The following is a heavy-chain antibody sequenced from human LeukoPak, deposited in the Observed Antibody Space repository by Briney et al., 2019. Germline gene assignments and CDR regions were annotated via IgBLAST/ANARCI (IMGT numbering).Heavy chain of an antibody. CDR1: GFTFSCYA. CDR3: AKKVGLVSAPLYYFDV. Sequence: GGSLRLSCAASGFTFSCYAMSWVRQAPGKGLEWVSAISGPAGSWDYADSVKGRFTISRDNSKNTLFLQMNSLRAEDTAIYYCAKKVGLVSAPLYYFDVWGQGTLVTVSS. D-gene: IGHD5/OR15-5a*01. V-gene: IGHV3-23*01. J-gene: IGHJ4*02. CDR2: ISGPAGSW.